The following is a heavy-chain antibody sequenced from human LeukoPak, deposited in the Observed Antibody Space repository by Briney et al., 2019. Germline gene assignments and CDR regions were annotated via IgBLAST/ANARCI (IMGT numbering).Heavy chain of an antibody. J-gene: IGHJ5*02. Sequence: GGSLRLSCAASGFTFTSYAMNWVRQAPGKGLEWVSGISSSGDNTYYADSVKGRFTISRDNSKKTLYLQMNSLRAADTAVYYCAKDRVAIFGVVTTHWFDPWGQGTLVTVSS. CDR2: ISSSGDNT. D-gene: IGHD3-3*01. CDR1: GFTFTSYA. V-gene: IGHV3-23*01. CDR3: AKDRVAIFGVVTTHWFDP.